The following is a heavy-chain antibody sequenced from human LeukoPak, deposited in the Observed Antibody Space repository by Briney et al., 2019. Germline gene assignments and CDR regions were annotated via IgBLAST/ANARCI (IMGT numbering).Heavy chain of an antibody. D-gene: IGHD2-2*01. CDR2: IKEDGTEK. Sequence: GGSLRLSCEASGFSFSTSWMSWVRQAPGKGLAWVANIKEDGTEKYYVDSVKGRFTISRDDAKNSLYLQMSNLRAEDTAVYYCARASKFWSDPDAFDIWGQGTMVTVSS. CDR1: GFSFSTSW. J-gene: IGHJ3*02. CDR3: ARASKFWSDPDAFDI. V-gene: IGHV3-7*01.